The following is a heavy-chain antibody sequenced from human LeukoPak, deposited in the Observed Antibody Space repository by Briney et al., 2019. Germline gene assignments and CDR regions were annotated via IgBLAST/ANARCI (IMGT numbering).Heavy chain of an antibody. V-gene: IGHV1-18*01. CDR3: ATRTHGDKNSYGSRDWYFDL. D-gene: IGHD5-18*01. CDR2: ISAYNGNT. Sequence: ASVKVSCKASGYTFTSYGISWVRQAPGQGLEWMGWISAYNGNTNYAQKLQGRVTMTTDTSTSTAYMELRSLRSDDTAVYYCATRTHGDKNSYGSRDWYFDLWGRGTLVTVSS. CDR1: GYTFTSYG. J-gene: IGHJ2*01.